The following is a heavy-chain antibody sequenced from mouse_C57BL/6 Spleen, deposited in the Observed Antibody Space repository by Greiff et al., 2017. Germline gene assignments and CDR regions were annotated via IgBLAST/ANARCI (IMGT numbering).Heavy chain of an antibody. CDR1: GYTFTDYN. D-gene: IGHD4-1*01. J-gene: IGHJ3*01. CDR3: ARTGTGAWFAY. Sequence: EVQVVESGPELVKPGASVKIPCKASGYTFTDYNMDWVKQSHGKSLEWIGDINPNNGGTIYNQKFKGKATLTVDKSSSTAYMELRSLTSEDTAVYYCARTGTGAWFAYWGQGTLVTVSA. CDR2: INPNNGGT. V-gene: IGHV1-18*01.